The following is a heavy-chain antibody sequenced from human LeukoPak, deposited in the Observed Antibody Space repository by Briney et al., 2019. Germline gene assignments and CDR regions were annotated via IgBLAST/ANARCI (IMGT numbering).Heavy chain of an antibody. CDR1: GGSFSGYY. CDR3: ARSVVQGVIITTNWFDP. V-gene: IGHV4-34*01. D-gene: IGHD3-10*01. CDR2: INHSGST. J-gene: IGHJ5*02. Sequence: SETLSLTCAVYGGSFSGYYWSWIRQPPGKGLEWIGEINHSGSTNYNPSLKSRVTISVDTSKNQFSLKLSSVTAADTAVYYCARSVVQGVIITTNWFDPWGQGTLVTVSS.